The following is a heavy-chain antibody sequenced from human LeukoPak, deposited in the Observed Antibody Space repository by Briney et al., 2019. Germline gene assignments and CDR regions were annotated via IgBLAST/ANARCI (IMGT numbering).Heavy chain of an antibody. CDR3: ARDGRGGGLDY. D-gene: IGHD2-15*01. Sequence: SQTLSLTCTVSGGSISSGGYYWSWIRQHPGRGLEWIGYIYYSGSTYYNPSLKSRVTISVDTSKNQFSLKLSSVTAADTAVYYCARDGRGGGLDYWGQGTLVTVSS. J-gene: IGHJ4*02. CDR1: GGSISSGGYY. V-gene: IGHV4-31*03. CDR2: IYYSGST.